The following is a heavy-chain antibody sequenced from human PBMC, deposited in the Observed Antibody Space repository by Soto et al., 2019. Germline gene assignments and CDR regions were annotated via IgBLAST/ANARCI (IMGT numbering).Heavy chain of an antibody. CDR2: ISGSGIVT. Sequence: EVQLLESGGGFIQPGGSLRLSCAASGFTFSAYAMTWVRRSPGKGLEWVSTISGSGIVTYYADAVKGRCTVSRDTSRNTLYLQMNSLRVDDTAVYHCARALAETSEPYSWFDPWGQGTLVTVSS. J-gene: IGHJ5*02. V-gene: IGHV3-23*01. D-gene: IGHD1-26*01. CDR1: GFTFSAYA. CDR3: ARALAETSEPYSWFDP.